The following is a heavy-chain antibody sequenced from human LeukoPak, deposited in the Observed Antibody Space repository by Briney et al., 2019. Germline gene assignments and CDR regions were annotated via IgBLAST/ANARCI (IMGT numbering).Heavy chain of an antibody. CDR3: ARDRVQWLVRGAFDI. CDR2: MYTSGST. J-gene: IGHJ3*02. CDR1: GGSISSGCYC. Sequence: SQSLSLTCTVSGGSISSGCYCWGWIRQPAGKGLEWIGRMYTSGSTNYNPSLKRRGTISVQTSKNQFSLKLSSVTAADTAVYYCARDRVQWLVRGAFDIWGQGTMVTVSS. D-gene: IGHD6-19*01. V-gene: IGHV4-61*02.